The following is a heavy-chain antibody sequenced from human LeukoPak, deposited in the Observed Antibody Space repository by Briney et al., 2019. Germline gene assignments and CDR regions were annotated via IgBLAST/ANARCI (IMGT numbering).Heavy chain of an antibody. CDR2: ISYDGSNK. CDR1: GFTFSSYA. V-gene: IGHV3-30-3*02. CDR3: AKWTRTTLFRGDRARFDS. D-gene: IGHD3-10*01. Sequence: GGSLRLSCAASGFTFSSYAMHWVRQAPGQGLEWVAVISYDGSNKYYADSVKGRFTISRDNSKNTLYLQMNSLRVEDSAVYYCAKWTRTTLFRGDRARFDSWGQGTLVTVSS. J-gene: IGHJ4*02.